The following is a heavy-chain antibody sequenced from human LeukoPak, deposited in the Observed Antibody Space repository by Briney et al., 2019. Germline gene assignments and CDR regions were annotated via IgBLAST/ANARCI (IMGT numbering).Heavy chain of an antibody. J-gene: IGHJ4*02. V-gene: IGHV1-46*01. CDR2: IYPRDGST. CDR3: ARDQEGFDY. CDR1: GDTFTSNY. Sequence: ASVKVSCKASGDTFTSNYIHWVRQAPGQGLEWMGMIYPRDGSTSYAQKFQGRVTVTRDTSTSTVHMELSGLRSEDTAVYYCARDQEGFDYWGQGTLVTVSS.